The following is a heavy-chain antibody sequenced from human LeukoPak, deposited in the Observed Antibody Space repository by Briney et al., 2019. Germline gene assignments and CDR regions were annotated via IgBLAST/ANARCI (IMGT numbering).Heavy chain of an antibody. D-gene: IGHD1-1*01. J-gene: IGHJ4*01. CDR2: ISGSGVNT. V-gene: IGHV3-23*01. Sequence: PGGSLRLSCEASGFTFINYAMSWVRQAPGKGLEWVSGISGSGVNTFYADSVKGRFTISRDNSNNTLYLQVNSLRAEDTAVYYCAKSTERLRSQTDYWGHGILVTVSS. CDR1: GFTFINYA. CDR3: AKSTERLRSQTDY.